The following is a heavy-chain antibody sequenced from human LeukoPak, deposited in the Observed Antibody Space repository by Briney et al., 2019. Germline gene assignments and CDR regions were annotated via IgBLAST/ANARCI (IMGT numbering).Heavy chain of an antibody. Sequence: GGSLRLSCAASGFTFSSYAMHWVRQAPGKGLEWVAVISYDGSNKYYADSVKGRFTISRDNSKNTLYLQMNSLKAEDTAVYYCARDIVGATTNAFDIWGQGTMVTVSS. CDR1: GFTFSSYA. D-gene: IGHD1-26*01. J-gene: IGHJ3*02. CDR2: ISYDGSNK. V-gene: IGHV3-30*04. CDR3: ARDIVGATTNAFDI.